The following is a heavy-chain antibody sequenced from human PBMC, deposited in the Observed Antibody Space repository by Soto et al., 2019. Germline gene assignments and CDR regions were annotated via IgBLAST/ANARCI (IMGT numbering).Heavy chain of an antibody. CDR3: ARVKRWEMATIAWCHYFDY. CDR1: GGSISSGGYY. CDR2: IYYSGST. D-gene: IGHD5-12*01. Sequence: TLSLTCTVSGGSISSGGYYWSWIRQHPGKGLEWIGYIYYSGSTYYNPSLKSRVTISVDTSKNQFSLKLSSVTAADTAVYYCARVKRWEMATIAWCHYFDYWGQGTLVSVSS. J-gene: IGHJ4*02. V-gene: IGHV4-31*03.